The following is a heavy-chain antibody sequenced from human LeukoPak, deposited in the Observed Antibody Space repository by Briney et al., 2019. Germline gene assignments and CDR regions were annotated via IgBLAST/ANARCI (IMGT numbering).Heavy chain of an antibody. V-gene: IGHV3-21*01. D-gene: IGHD3-3*01. J-gene: IGHJ6*02. Sequence: GGSLRLSCAASGFTFSSYSMNWVRQAPGKGLEWVSSISSSSSYIYYADSVKGRFTISRGNAKNSLYLQMNSLRAEDTAVYYCAREGGGGYYDFWSGYFHYYGMDVWGQGTTVTVSS. CDR2: ISSSSSYI. CDR1: GFTFSSYS. CDR3: AREGGGGYYDFWSGYFHYYGMDV.